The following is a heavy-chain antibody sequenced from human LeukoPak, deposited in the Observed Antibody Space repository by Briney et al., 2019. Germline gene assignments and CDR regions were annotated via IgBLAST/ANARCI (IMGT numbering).Heavy chain of an antibody. CDR2: INPNSGGT. V-gene: IGHV1-2*02. Sequence: ASVKVSCKASGYTFTGYYMHWVRQAPGQGLEWMGWINPNSGGTNYAQKFQGRVTMTRDTSISTAYMELSRLRSDDTAVYYCAASIAVARYYFDYWGQGTLVTVSS. D-gene: IGHD6-19*01. CDR3: AASIAVARYYFDY. J-gene: IGHJ4*02. CDR1: GYTFTGYY.